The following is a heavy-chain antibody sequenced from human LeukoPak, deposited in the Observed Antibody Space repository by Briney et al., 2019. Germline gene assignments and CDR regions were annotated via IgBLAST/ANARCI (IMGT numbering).Heavy chain of an antibody. V-gene: IGHV4-38-2*02. CDR2: MYYSGST. CDR3: ARRDYGDYFDY. J-gene: IGHJ4*02. CDR1: GYSISSGYY. Sequence: SETLSLTCIVSGYSISSGYYWGWIRQPPGKGLEWIGSMYYSGSTYYNPSLKSRVTISVDTSKNQFSLKLSSVTAADTAVYYCARRDYGDYFDYWGQGTLVTVSS. D-gene: IGHD4-17*01.